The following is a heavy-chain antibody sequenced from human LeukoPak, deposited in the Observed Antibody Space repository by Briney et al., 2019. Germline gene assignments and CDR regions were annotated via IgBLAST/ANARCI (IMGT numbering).Heavy chain of an antibody. J-gene: IGHJ4*02. CDR1: GFTFGDYA. Sequence: GGSLRLSCTASGFTFGDYALSWFRQAPGKGLEWLSFIRSKDHGGTTEYAASVKGRFTISRDNSKNTVYLQMNSLRAEDTAVYFCARGPAWDYWGQGTLVTVSS. D-gene: IGHD2-15*01. CDR3: ARGPAWDY. V-gene: IGHV3-49*03. CDR2: IRSKDHGGTT.